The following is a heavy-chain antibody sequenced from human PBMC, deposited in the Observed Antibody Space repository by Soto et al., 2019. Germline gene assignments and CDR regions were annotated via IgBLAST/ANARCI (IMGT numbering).Heavy chain of an antibody. CDR2: VNPSGGST. CDR3: AGEHWNLYYAMDV. J-gene: IGHJ6*02. CDR1: GYPFSTYY. Sequence: QVQLVQSGAEVKKPGASVKVSCKTSGYPFSTYYIHWVRQVPGQGLEWMGIVNPSGGSTNYVQKFQGRVTMTRDTSTRTVYMELSSLTSEDTAVYYCAGEHWNLYYAMDVWGQGTTVTVSS. D-gene: IGHD1-1*01. V-gene: IGHV1-46*01.